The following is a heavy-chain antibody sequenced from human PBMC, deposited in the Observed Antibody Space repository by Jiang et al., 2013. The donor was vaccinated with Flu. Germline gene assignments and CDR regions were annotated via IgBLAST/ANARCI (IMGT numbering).Heavy chain of an antibody. CDR2: IIPIFGTT. D-gene: IGHD5-18*01. CDR3: ARAIGGYSYGPFEY. V-gene: IGHV1-69*01. J-gene: IGHJ4*02. Sequence: GAEVKKPGSSVRVSCKASGGTFASYAFSWVRQAPGQGLEWMGGIIPIFGTTEYAQKFQGRVTITADESTGTVYMELTGLKSEDTAVYYCARAIGGYSYGPFEYWGQGTLVTVSA. CDR1: GGTFASYA.